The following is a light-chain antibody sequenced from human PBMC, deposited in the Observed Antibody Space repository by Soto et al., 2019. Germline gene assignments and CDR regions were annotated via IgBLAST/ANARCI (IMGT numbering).Light chain of an antibody. CDR3: QQRNSWPPLT. CDR2: DAS. J-gene: IGKJ5*01. CDR1: DNIDTF. Sequence: EIVLTQSPPTLSLSPGERVTLSCRASDNIDTFLAWYQQKPGQSPRLLIYDASNRATGIPTRFSGSGSGTDFTLTISSLEPEDSAVYYCQQRNSWPPLTFGQGTRLEI. V-gene: IGKV3-11*01.